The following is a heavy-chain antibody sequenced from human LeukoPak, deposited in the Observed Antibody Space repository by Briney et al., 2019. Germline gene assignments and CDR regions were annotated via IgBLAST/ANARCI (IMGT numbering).Heavy chain of an antibody. CDR3: AKRKATMVRGVNYYYGMDV. J-gene: IGHJ6*02. V-gene: IGHV3-23*01. D-gene: IGHD3-10*01. CDR1: GFTFSSYA. CDR2: ISGSGGST. Sequence: GGSLRLSCAASGFTFSSYAMSWVRQAPGKGLEWVSAISGSGGSTYYADSVKGRFTISRDNSKNTLYLQMNSLRAEDTAVYYCAKRKATMVRGVNYYYGMDVWGQGTTVTVSS.